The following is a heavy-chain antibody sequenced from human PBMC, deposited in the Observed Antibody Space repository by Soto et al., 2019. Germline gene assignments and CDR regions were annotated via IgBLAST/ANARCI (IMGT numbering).Heavy chain of an antibody. CDR1: GGTFSSHV. J-gene: IGHJ4*02. V-gene: IGHV1-69*01. Sequence: QVQLVQSGAEVKKPGSSVKVSCKASGGTFSSHVFNWVRQAPGQGLEWMGGIMPIIGTANYAQKFQGRVTITADGSTSTGYMELSSLSSEDTAVYYCARNLEFRDGNISHLDYWGQGTLVTVSS. D-gene: IGHD3-10*01. CDR3: ARNLEFRDGNISHLDY. CDR2: IMPIIGTA.